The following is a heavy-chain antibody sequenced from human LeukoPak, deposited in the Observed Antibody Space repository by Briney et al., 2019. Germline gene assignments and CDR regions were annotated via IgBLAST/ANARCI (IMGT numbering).Heavy chain of an antibody. D-gene: IGHD2-8*01. CDR2: INSDRSGA. Sequence: GGSLRLSCAAAGFTFNSYWMHWVRQAPGKGLVWVSRINSDRSGASDADFVKGRFTISRDNSKNTLYLQMNNLRAEDTAMYYCARDRLTKDAFDIWGKGTMVTFSS. CDR3: ARDRLTKDAFDI. CDR1: GFTFNSYW. V-gene: IGHV3-74*01. J-gene: IGHJ3*02.